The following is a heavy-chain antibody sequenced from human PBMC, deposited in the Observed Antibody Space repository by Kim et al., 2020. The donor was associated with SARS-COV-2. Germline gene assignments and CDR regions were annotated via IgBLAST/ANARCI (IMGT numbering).Heavy chain of an antibody. J-gene: IGHJ6*03. Sequence: GGSLRLSCAASGFTFSSYAMHWVRQAPGKGLEWVAVISYDGSNKYYADSVKGRFTISRDNSKNTLYLQMNSLIAEDTAVYYCSRDRGSGWPYYYYYMDV. CDR1: GFTFSSYA. CDR2: ISYDGSNK. V-gene: IGHV3-30-3*01. D-gene: IGHD6-19*01. CDR3: SRDRGSGWPYYYYYMDV.